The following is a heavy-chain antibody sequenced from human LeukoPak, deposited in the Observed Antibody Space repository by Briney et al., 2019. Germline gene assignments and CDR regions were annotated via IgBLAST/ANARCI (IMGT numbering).Heavy chain of an antibody. CDR1: GYTFTGYY. J-gene: IGHJ4*02. D-gene: IGHD3-22*01. V-gene: IGHV1-2*02. CDR2: INPNSGGT. CDR3: ARDVAGPYYYDSSGYYSPYSDY. Sequence: GASVKVSCKASGYTFTGYYMHWVRQAPGQGLEWMGWINPNSGGTNYAQKFQGRVTMTRDTSISTAYMELSGLRSDDTAVYYCARDVAGPYYYDSSGYYSPYSDYWGQGTLVTVSS.